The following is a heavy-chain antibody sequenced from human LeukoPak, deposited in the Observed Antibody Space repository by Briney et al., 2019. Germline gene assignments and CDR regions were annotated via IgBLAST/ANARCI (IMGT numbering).Heavy chain of an antibody. V-gene: IGHV3-30*03. J-gene: IGHJ4*02. D-gene: IGHD3-16*02. Sequence: GGSLRLSCAASGFTFSSYGMHWVRQAPGKGLEWVAVISYDGSNKYYADSVKGRFTISRDNSKNTLYLQMNSLRAEDTAMYYCATGYTKTSRRGDYWGQGTLVTVSS. CDR1: GFTFSSYG. CDR2: ISYDGSNK. CDR3: ATGYTKTSRRGDY.